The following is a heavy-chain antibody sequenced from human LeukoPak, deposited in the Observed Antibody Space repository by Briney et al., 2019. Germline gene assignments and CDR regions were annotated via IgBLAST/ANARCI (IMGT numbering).Heavy chain of an antibody. Sequence: SETLSLTCTVSGASISRGGYFWSFVRQHPGKGLEWIGNVHHSGSTNYNPSLKSRVTMSADTSKNQFSLRLSSVTVADTAVYYCARVGTPVVPDFWGQGTLVTVSS. CDR1: GASISRGGYF. J-gene: IGHJ4*02. V-gene: IGHV4-31*03. CDR3: ARVGTPVVPDF. CDR2: VHHSGST. D-gene: IGHD4-23*01.